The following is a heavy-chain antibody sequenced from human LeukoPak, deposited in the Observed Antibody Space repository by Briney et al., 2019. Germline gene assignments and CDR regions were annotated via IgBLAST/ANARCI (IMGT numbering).Heavy chain of an antibody. CDR1: GGSITNNNYY. V-gene: IGHV4-30-4*08. Sequence: KTSETLSLTCTVSGGSITNNNYYWDWIRQPPGKGLEWIGYIYYSGSTYYNPSLKSRVTISVDTSKNQFSLKLSSVTAADTAVYYCARELTTVTTFDNWFDPWGQGTLVTVSS. CDR2: IYYSGST. CDR3: ARELTTVTTFDNWFDP. J-gene: IGHJ5*02. D-gene: IGHD4-17*01.